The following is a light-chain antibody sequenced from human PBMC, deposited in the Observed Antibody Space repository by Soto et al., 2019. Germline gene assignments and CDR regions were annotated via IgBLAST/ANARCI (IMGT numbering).Light chain of an antibody. CDR1: QSVSSN. J-gene: IGKJ5*01. Sequence: EIVMTQSPATLSVSPGERATLSFRASQSVSSNLAWYQQKPGQAPRLLIYGASRRATGVPARFSGSGSGTDFTLTISSLQPEDFSTYYCQQGSTTPITFGLGTRLEIK. CDR2: GAS. CDR3: QQGSTTPIT. V-gene: IGKV3-15*01.